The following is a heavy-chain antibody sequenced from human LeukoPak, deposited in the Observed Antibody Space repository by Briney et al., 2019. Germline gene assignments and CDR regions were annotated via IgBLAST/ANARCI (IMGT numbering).Heavy chain of an antibody. CDR3: ARLYSGYGNYSYYKDV. V-gene: IGHV1-2*02. D-gene: IGHD5-12*01. CDR2: INPNSGGT. Sequence: ASVKVSCKASGYTFTGYYIHWVRQAPGQGLEWMGWINPNSGGTNYAQKFQGRVTMTRDTSISTAYMGLSRLRSDDTAVYYCARLYSGYGNYSYYKDVWGKGTTVTISS. J-gene: IGHJ6*03. CDR1: GYTFTGYY.